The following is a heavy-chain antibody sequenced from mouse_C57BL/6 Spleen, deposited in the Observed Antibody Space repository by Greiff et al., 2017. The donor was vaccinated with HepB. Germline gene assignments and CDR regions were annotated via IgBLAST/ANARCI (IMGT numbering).Heavy chain of an antibody. J-gene: IGHJ2*01. Sequence: QVHVKQSGAELARPGASVKLSCKASGYTFTSYGISWVKQRTGQGLEWIGEIYPRSGNTYYNEKFKGKATLTADKSSSTAYMELRSLTSEDSAVYFCARRDSNYEGFDYWGQGTTLTVSS. D-gene: IGHD2-5*01. CDR1: GYTFTSYG. CDR3: ARRDSNYEGFDY. V-gene: IGHV1-81*01. CDR2: IYPRSGNT.